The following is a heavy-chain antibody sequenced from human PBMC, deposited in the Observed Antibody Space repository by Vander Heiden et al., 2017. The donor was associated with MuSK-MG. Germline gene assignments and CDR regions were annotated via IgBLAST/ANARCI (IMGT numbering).Heavy chain of an antibody. J-gene: IGHJ4*02. Sequence: SVKGRFTISRDNAKNSLYLQMNSLRAEDTAVYYCASHDDYGAYWCQGTRVTVSS. CDR3: ASHDDYGAY. D-gene: IGHD3-3*01. V-gene: IGHV3-48*01.